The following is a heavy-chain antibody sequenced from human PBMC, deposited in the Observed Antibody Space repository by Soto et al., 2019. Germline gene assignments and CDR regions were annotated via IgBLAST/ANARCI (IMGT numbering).Heavy chain of an antibody. V-gene: IGHV4-30-4*01. Sequence: SETLSLTCPVSGGSISSGDYYWGWVRQPPGKGLEWIGYIYYSGSTYYNPSLKSRVTISVDTSKNQFSLKLSSVTAADTAVYYCAREKGIAARRWFDPWGQGTLVT. CDR2: IYYSGST. CDR1: GGSISSGDYY. CDR3: AREKGIAARRWFDP. D-gene: IGHD6-6*01. J-gene: IGHJ5*02.